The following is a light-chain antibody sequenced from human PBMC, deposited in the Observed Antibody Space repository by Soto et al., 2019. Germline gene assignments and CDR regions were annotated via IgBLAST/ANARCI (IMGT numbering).Light chain of an antibody. Sequence: QSALTQPRSVSGSPGQSVTISCTGTSSDVGEYDYVSWYQHHPGKAPKLMIYDVSQRPSGVPDRFSGSKSGSTASLTISGLQAEDEADYYCCSYAGRRVFGGGTKLTVL. CDR1: SSDVGEYDY. CDR3: CSYAGRRV. V-gene: IGLV2-11*01. CDR2: DVS. J-gene: IGLJ3*02.